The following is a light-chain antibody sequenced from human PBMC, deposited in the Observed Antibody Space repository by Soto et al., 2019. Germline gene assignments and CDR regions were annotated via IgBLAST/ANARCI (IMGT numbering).Light chain of an antibody. CDR2: KAS. J-gene: IGKJ1*01. CDR3: QQYNNYPCT. Sequence: DNQMTQSPSTLSESVGDRVTITCRASQSISSWLAWYQQKPGKASKLLIYKASSLESGVPSRFSGSGSGTEFTLTISSLQSDDFATNYCQQYNNYPCTFGQGTKVDIK. CDR1: QSISSW. V-gene: IGKV1-5*03.